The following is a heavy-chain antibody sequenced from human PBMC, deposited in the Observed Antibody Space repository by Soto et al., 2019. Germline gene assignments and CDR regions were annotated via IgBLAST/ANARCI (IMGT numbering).Heavy chain of an antibody. CDR3: ARGGLRGRQQLVRRVCCYGMDV. Sequence: SETLSLTCAVYGGSFSGYYWSWIRQPPGKGLAWTGEINHSGSTNYNPSLKSRVTISGDTSKNQFSLKLSSVTAADTAVYYCARGGLRGRQQLVRRVCCYGMDVWGQGTTGT. CDR1: GGSFSGYY. V-gene: IGHV4-34*01. D-gene: IGHD6-13*01. J-gene: IGHJ6*02. CDR2: INHSGST.